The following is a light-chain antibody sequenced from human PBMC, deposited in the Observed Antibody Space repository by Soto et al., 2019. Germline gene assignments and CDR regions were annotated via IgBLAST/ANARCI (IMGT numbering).Light chain of an antibody. CDR3: NSYTSSSTYV. V-gene: IGLV2-14*01. CDR1: SSDVGGYNY. Sequence: QSALTQSASVSGSPGQSITISCTGTSSDVGGYNYVSWYQQHPGKAPKLMIYDVTNRPSGFSNRFSGSKSGNTASLTISGLQAEDEADYYCNSYTSSSTYVFGTGTKLTVL. CDR2: DVT. J-gene: IGLJ1*01.